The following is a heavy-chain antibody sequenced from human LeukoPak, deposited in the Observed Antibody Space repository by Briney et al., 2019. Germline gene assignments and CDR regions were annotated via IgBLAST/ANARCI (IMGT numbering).Heavy chain of an antibody. J-gene: IGHJ3*02. Sequence: SQTLSLTCAISGDSVSSNSATWNWIRQSTSRGLEWLGRTYYKSKWYNDYAVSVKSRITINSDTSKNQFSLQLNSVTPEDTAVYYCGRVSSPWSPRDAFDIWGQGTMVTVSP. CDR2: TYYKSKWYN. CDR1: GDSVSSNSAT. CDR3: GRVSSPWSPRDAFDI. D-gene: IGHD1-26*01. V-gene: IGHV6-1*01.